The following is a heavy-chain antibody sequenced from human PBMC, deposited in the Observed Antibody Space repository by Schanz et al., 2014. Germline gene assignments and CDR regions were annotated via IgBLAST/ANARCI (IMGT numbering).Heavy chain of an antibody. CDR1: GGTFSTYT. Sequence: QVQLVQSGAEVKKPGSSVKVSCKASGGTFSTYTISWVRQAPGQGLEWMGRIIPILGIANYAQKFQGRVTNTADTSTTTAYMELSGLRSDDTAVYYCARDQSPYTNSSDVRYFDYWGQGSLVTVSS. CDR3: ARDQSPYTNSSDVRYFDY. V-gene: IGHV1-69*08. CDR2: IIPILGIA. J-gene: IGHJ4*02. D-gene: IGHD6-6*01.